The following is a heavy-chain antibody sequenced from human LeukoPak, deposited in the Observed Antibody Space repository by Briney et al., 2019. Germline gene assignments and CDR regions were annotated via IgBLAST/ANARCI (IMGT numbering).Heavy chain of an antibody. CDR1: GGTFSSYA. CDR3: ARKPDYGGNPAGAFDI. V-gene: IGHV1-69*06. J-gene: IGHJ3*02. D-gene: IGHD4-23*01. Sequence: GSSVKVSCKASGGTFSSYAISWVRQAPGQGLEWMGGIIPIFGTANYAQKFQGRVTITADKSTSTAYLELSSLRSEDTAVYYCARKPDYGGNPAGAFDIWGQGTMVTVSS. CDR2: IIPIFGTA.